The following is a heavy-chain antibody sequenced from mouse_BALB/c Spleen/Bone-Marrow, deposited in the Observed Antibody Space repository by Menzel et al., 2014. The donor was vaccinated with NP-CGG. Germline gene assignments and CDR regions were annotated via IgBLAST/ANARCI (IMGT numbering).Heavy chain of an antibody. CDR2: ISGGGSYT. J-gene: IGHJ3*01. CDR1: GFNFSSYG. Sequence: EVMLVESGGGLVKPGGSLKLSCAASGFNFSSYGMSWVRQTPEKRLEWVASISGGGSYTYFPDSVKGRITISRDNAKNNLYLQMSSLRSEDTALNYCARHDYDWFAYWGQGTLVTVSA. D-gene: IGHD2-4*01. CDR3: ARHDYDWFAY. V-gene: IGHV5-9-2*01.